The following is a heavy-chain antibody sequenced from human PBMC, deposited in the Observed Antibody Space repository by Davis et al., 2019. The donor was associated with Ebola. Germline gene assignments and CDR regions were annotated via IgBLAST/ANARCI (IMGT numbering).Heavy chain of an antibody. CDR3: AKAYHSSGWFGDWFDP. CDR1: GFTFSSYS. J-gene: IGHJ5*02. V-gene: IGHV3-21*04. D-gene: IGHD6-19*01. CDR2: ISSSSSYI. Sequence: GESLKISCAASGFTFSSYSMNWVRQAPGKGLEWVSSISSSSSYIYYADSVKGRFTISRDNSKNTLYLQMNSLRAEDTAVYYCAKAYHSSGWFGDWFDPWGQGTLVTVSS.